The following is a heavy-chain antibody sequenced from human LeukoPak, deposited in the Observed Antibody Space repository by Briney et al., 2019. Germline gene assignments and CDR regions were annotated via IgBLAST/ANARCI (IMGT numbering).Heavy chain of an antibody. CDR3: ARGASGTTAFDY. Sequence: VASVKVSCKLSGYTFTSYGVTWVRQAPGQGLEWMGWIGAYNGNTNYAQKFQGRVTMTTDTSTRTAYMELRSLRSDDTAMYYCARGASGTTAFDYWGQGTLVTVSS. CDR1: GYTFTSYG. J-gene: IGHJ4*02. D-gene: IGHD1-7*01. CDR2: IGAYNGNT. V-gene: IGHV1-18*01.